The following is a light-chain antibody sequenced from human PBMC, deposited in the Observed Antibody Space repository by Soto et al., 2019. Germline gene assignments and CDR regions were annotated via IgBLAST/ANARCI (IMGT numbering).Light chain of an antibody. V-gene: IGLV3-25*02. J-gene: IGLJ1*01. CDR2: KDT. CDR3: QSADNSGIYYV. CDR1: ALPKQY. Sequence: SYERTQPPSVSVSPGQTARITCSGDALPKQYAYWYQQKPGQAPILVIYKDTERPSGIPERFSGSSSGTTVTLTISGVQAGDEADYYCQSADNSGIYYVFGTGTKVTVL.